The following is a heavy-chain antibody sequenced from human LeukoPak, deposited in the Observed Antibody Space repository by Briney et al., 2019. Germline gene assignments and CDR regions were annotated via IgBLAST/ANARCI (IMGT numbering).Heavy chain of an antibody. D-gene: IGHD3-10*01. V-gene: IGHV3-48*04. CDR2: ISSSSSTI. CDR3: ASPKSNYYGSGDFDY. J-gene: IGHJ4*02. CDR1: GGSISSTN. Sequence: GTLSLTCAVSGGSISSTNWWNWVRQAPGKGLEWVSYISSSSSTIYYADSVKGRFTISRDNAKNSLYLQMNSLRAEDTAVYYCASPKSNYYGSGDFDYWGQGTLVTVSS.